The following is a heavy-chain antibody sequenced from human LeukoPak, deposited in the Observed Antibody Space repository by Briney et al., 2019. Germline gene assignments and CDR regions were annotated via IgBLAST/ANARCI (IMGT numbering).Heavy chain of an antibody. CDR1: GFTLSGYS. CDR2: ISSSSSHI. CDR3: ARGEDTAMVTGGYNWFDP. V-gene: IGHV3-21*06. Sequence: GGSLRLSCAASGFTLSGYSMNWVRQAPGRGLEWVSCISSSSSHIYYADSVKGRFSISRDNAKNSLYLEMNSLRDEDTAVYYCARGEDTAMVTGGYNWFDPWGQGTLVIVSS. J-gene: IGHJ5*02. D-gene: IGHD5-18*01.